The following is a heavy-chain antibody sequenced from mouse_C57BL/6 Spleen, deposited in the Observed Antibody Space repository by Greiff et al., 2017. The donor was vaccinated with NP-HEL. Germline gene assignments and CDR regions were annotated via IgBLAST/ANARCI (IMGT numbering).Heavy chain of an antibody. CDR1: GFNIKDYY. CDR3: TTRDGNYNYAMDY. D-gene: IGHD2-1*01. V-gene: IGHV14-1*01. CDR2: IDPEDGDT. Sequence: EVQLQQSGAELVRPGASVKLSCTASGFNIKDYYMHWVKQRPEQGLEWIGRIDPEDGDTEYAPKFQGKATMTADTSSNTAYLQLSSLTSEDTAVYYCTTRDGNYNYAMDYWGQGTSVTVSS. J-gene: IGHJ4*01.